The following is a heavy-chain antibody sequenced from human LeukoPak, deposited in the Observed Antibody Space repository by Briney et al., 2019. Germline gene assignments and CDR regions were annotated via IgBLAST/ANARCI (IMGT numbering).Heavy chain of an antibody. Sequence: SETLSLTCAVSGYSISSGYYWGWIQQPPGKGLEWIGSIYHSGSTYYNPSLKSRVTISVDTSKNQFSLKLSSVTAADTAVYYCARRNDFWSGYYEGWFDPWGQGTLVTVSS. CDR3: ARRNDFWSGYYEGWFDP. CDR1: GYSISSGYY. D-gene: IGHD3-3*01. V-gene: IGHV4-38-2*01. J-gene: IGHJ5*02. CDR2: IYHSGST.